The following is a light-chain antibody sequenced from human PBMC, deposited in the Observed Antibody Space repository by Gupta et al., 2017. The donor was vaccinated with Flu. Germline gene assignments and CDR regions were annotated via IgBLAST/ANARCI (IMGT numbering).Light chain of an antibody. Sequence: DIQMTQSRSTLPASLRHRVTIPCRANQSSRSISSWLAWYQQKPEKAPKLLISKASSVESGVPSRFSGSGSGTEFTLTISSLQPDDFATYYCQQDNSYSRTFGQGTKLEIK. J-gene: IGKJ1*01. CDR1: QSSRSISSW. V-gene: IGKV1-5*03. CDR3: QQDNSYSRT. CDR2: KAS.